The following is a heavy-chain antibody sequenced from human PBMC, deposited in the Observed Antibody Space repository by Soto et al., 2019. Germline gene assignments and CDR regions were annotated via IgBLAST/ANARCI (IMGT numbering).Heavy chain of an antibody. CDR3: ERDGAYCPSDNCRGDGVEL. D-gene: IGHD2-8*02. CDR1: GFTFSNYW. V-gene: IGHV3-7*04. J-gene: IGHJ4*03. CDR2: IKKDGREN. Sequence: EVQLVQSGGGLVQPGGSLRLSCVASGFTFSNYWMSWVRQAPGKGLEWVANIKKDGRENYYVDSVKGRFTISRDNAKNSLYLQITSPRAEDTALYYCERDGAYCPSDNCRGDGVELWGQWTVVTVSS.